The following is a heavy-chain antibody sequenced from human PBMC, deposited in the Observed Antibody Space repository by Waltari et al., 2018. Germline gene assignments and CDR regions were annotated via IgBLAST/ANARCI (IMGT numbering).Heavy chain of an antibody. V-gene: IGHV1-69*05. CDR3: ARAATSGSYYLPRYYYYGMDV. Sequence: QVQLVQSGAEVKKPGSSVKVSCKASGGTFSSYAISWVRQAPGQGLEWMGGIIPILGTANDAQKFQGRVTITTDESTSTAYMELSSLRSEDTAVYYCARAATSGSYYLPRYYYYGMDVWGQGTTVTVSS. J-gene: IGHJ6*02. CDR1: GGTFSSYA. D-gene: IGHD1-26*01. CDR2: IIPILGTA.